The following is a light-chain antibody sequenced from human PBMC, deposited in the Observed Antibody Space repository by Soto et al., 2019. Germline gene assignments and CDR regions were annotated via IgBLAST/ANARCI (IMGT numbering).Light chain of an antibody. CDR2: AVS. CDR1: SSDVGGYSY. CDR3: SSYSSNRDIL. Sequence: QSVLTKPPSASGSPGQSVALSCTGTSSDVGGYSYVSGYQQHPGKAPKLMIYAVSQRPSGVPDRFSGSKSGNTASLTVSGLQAEDEADYYCSSYSSNRDILFGGGTKLTVL. J-gene: IGLJ3*02. V-gene: IGLV2-8*01.